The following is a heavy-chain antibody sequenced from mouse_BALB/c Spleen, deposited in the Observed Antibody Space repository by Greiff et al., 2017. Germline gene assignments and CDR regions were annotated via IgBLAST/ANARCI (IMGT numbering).Heavy chain of an antibody. CDR2: IDPANGNT. Sequence: VQLQQSGAELVKPGASVKLSCTASGFNIKDTYMHWVKQRPEQGLEWIGRIDPANGNTKYDPKFQGKATITADTSSNTAYLQLSSLTSEDTAVYYCARRDYYGSSFDYWGQGTTLTVSS. D-gene: IGHD1-1*01. CDR3: ARRDYYGSSFDY. J-gene: IGHJ2*01. V-gene: IGHV14-3*02. CDR1: GFNIKDTY.